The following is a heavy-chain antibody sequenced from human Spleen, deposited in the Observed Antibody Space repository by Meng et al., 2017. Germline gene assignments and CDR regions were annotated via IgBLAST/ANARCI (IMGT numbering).Heavy chain of an antibody. CDR2: TYHSGTA. V-gene: IGHV4-30-4*01. D-gene: IGHD6-19*01. J-gene: IGHJ5*02. CDR1: GGSISSGDYY. CDR3: VRSSGWVKTGFDP. Sequence: QPQLQESGPGLVKPSEALSLTCTVSGGSISSGDYYWSWIRQPPGKGLEWIGYTYHSGTAYYNPSLKSRVTVSIDTSANQFHLTLTSVTAADTAVYYCVRSSGWVKTGFDPWGQGTLVTVSS.